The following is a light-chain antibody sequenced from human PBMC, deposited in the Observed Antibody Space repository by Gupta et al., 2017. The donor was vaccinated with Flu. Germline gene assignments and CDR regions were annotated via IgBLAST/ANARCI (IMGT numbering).Light chain of an antibody. J-gene: IGKJ4*01. CDR2: AAS. CDR1: QSISRY. Sequence: SSLSASVGDRVIITCRASQSISRYLHWYQQKPGKAPKLLIYAASSLQSGVPSRFSGSGSGTDFTLTISSLQPEDFATYFCQQSDSSSPQTFGGGTRVEIK. CDR3: QQSDSSSPQT. V-gene: IGKV1-39*01.